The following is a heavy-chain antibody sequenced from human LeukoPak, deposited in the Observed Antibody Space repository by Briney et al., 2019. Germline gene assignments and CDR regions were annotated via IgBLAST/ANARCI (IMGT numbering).Heavy chain of an antibody. D-gene: IGHD5-12*01. CDR1: GYTFTGYY. CDR3: ARVYRWLHPNDAFDI. J-gene: IGHJ3*02. V-gene: IGHV1-2*02. CDR2: ITPNSGGT. Sequence: GASVKVSCKASGYTFTGYYMHWVRQAPGQGLEWMGWITPNSGGTNYAQKFQVRVTMTSDTSISTAYMELSRLRSNDTAVYYCARVYRWLHPNDAFDIWGQGTMVTVSS.